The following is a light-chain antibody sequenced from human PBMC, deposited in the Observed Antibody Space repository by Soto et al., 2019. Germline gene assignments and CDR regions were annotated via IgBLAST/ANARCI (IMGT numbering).Light chain of an antibody. CDR2: EVS. J-gene: IGLJ1*01. V-gene: IGLV2-14*01. CDR3: NSYTNPAARV. CDR1: SSDVGAHNF. Sequence: QSALTQPASVSGSPGQSITISCTGTSSDVGAHNFVSWYQQHPGKAPKLMIYEVSNRPSGVSNRFSASKSGNTASLTISGLQAEDEAYYYFNSYTNPAARVFGTGTKLTVL.